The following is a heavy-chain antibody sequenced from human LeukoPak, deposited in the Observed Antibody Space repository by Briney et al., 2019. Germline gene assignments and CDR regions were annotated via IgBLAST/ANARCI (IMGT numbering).Heavy chain of an antibody. CDR3: ARASGGIVVVPAATDDAFDI. J-gene: IGHJ3*02. D-gene: IGHD2-2*01. CDR2: ISSSSSYI. Sequence: GGSLRLSCAASGFTFGSYSMNWVRQAPGKGLEWVSSISSSSSYIYYADSVKGRFTISRDNAKNSLYLQMNSLRAEDTAVYYCARASGGIVVVPAATDDAFDIWGQGTMVTVSS. CDR1: GFTFGSYS. V-gene: IGHV3-21*01.